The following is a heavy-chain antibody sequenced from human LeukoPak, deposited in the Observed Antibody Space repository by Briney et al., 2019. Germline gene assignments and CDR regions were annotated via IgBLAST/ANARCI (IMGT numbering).Heavy chain of an antibody. D-gene: IGHD5-18*01. Sequence: PGGSLRLSCAASGFTFSSYAMSWVRQAPGKGLEWVSAISGSDGRTYYADSVKGRFTISRDNSKNTLYLHMNSLRADDTAVYYCAKVDIPMGRLINSWGQGTLVSVSS. J-gene: IGHJ4*02. CDR2: ISGSDGRT. CDR3: AKVDIPMGRLINS. CDR1: GFTFSSYA. V-gene: IGHV3-23*01.